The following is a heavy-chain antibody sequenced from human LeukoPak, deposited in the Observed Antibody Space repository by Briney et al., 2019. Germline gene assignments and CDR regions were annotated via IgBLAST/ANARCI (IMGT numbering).Heavy chain of an antibody. Sequence: ASVKVPCKASGYRFSSYGISWVRQAPGQGLEWMGWISAYNGNTNYAQKLQGSVTMTTDTSTSTAYMELRSLRSDDTAVYYCARTEYYYDSSGHPRSNAFDIWGQGTMVTVSS. CDR1: GYRFSSYG. CDR3: ARTEYYYDSSGHPRSNAFDI. CDR2: ISAYNGNT. J-gene: IGHJ3*02. D-gene: IGHD3-22*01. V-gene: IGHV1-18*01.